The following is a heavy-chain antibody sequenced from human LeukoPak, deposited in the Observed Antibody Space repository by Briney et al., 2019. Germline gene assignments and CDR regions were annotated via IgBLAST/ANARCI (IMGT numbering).Heavy chain of an antibody. J-gene: IGHJ4*02. V-gene: IGHV1-69*13. Sequence: ASVKVSCKASGGTFSSYAISWVRQAPGQGLEWMGGIIPIFGTANYTQKFQGRVTITADESTSTAYMELSSLRSEDTAVYYCARGSLDYYGYYFDYWGQGTLVTVSS. D-gene: IGHD3-10*01. CDR1: GGTFSSYA. CDR2: IIPIFGTA. CDR3: ARGSLDYYGYYFDY.